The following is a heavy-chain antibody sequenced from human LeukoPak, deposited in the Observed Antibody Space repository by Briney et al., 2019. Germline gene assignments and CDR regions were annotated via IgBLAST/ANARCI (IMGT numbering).Heavy chain of an antibody. CDR1: GYSFTSYW. J-gene: IGHJ4*02. CDR3: ARPGEYCSGGSCYSGIGTPDY. Sequence: GESLKISCKGSGYSFTSYWIGWVRQMPGKGLEWMGIIYPGDSDTRYSPSFQGQVTTSADKSISTAYLQWSSLKASDTAMYYCARPGEYCSGGSCYSGIGTPDYWGQGTLVTVSS. CDR2: IYPGDSDT. V-gene: IGHV5-51*01. D-gene: IGHD2-15*01.